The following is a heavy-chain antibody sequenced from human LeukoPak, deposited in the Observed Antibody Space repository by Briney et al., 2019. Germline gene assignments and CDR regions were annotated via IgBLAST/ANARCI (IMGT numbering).Heavy chain of an antibody. D-gene: IGHD6-6*01. CDR2: IYYSGST. J-gene: IGHJ3*02. CDR1: GGSISSSSYY. Sequence: PSETLSLTCTVSGGSISSSSYYWGWIRQPPGKGLEWIGSIYYSGSTYYNPSLKSRVTISVDTSKDQFSLKLSSVTAADTAVYYCARALSSWPFDIWGQGTMVTVSS. CDR3: ARALSSWPFDI. V-gene: IGHV4-39*01.